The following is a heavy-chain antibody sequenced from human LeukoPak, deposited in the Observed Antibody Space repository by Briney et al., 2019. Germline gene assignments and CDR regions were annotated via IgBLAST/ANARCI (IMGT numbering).Heavy chain of an antibody. J-gene: IGHJ6*03. D-gene: IGHD3-16*02. CDR3: TRDSSSPGYPYYYYMDV. CDR1: GFTFDDYA. V-gene: IGHV3-9*01. CDR2: ISWNSGNI. Sequence: QAGGSLRLSCAASGFTFDDYAMHWVRQAPGKGLEWVSGISWNSGNIGYADSVKGRFTISRDNSKNTLYLQMNSLRAEDTAVYYCTRDSSSPGYPYYYYMDVWGKGTTVTVSS.